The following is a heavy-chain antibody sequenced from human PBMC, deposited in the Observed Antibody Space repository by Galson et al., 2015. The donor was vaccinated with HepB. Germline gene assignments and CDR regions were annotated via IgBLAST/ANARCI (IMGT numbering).Heavy chain of an antibody. V-gene: IGHV3-53*01. J-gene: IGHJ3*02. CDR3: ARAPYDFWSGSLGAFDI. CDR2: IYSGGST. Sequence: SLRLSCAASGFTVSSNYMSWVRQAPGKGLEWVSVIYSGGSTYYADSVKGRFTISRDNSKNTLYLQMNSLRAEDTAVYYCARAPYDFWSGSLGAFDIWGQGTMVTVSS. CDR1: GFTVSSNY. D-gene: IGHD3-3*01.